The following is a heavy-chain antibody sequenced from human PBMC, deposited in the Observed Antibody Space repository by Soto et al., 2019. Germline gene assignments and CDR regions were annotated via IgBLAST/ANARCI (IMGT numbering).Heavy chain of an antibody. D-gene: IGHD5-12*01. CDR3: ARDSPIGSTFSGYDAIDY. V-gene: IGHV1-69*08. CDR2: IIPLLTTS. J-gene: IGHJ4*02. Sequence: QVQLEQSGAEVKKPGSSVRVSCKASGAPFSNDIMTWVRQAPGQGVEWMGRIIPLLTTSTYAQKFQGRLTITAERSTGTAYMDLKNLTSADTAVYYCARDSPIGSTFSGYDAIDYWGQGTRITVSS. CDR1: GAPFSNDI.